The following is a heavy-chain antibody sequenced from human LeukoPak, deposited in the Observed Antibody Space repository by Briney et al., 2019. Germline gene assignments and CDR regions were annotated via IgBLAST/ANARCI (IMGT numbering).Heavy chain of an antibody. Sequence: ASVKVSCKASGYTFTSYGISWVRQAPGQGLEWMGWISTDTGKSNSAQKFQGRVTMTRDTSTSTVYMEMRSLRSDDTAVYYCARDKEWSLDYWGQGTLVTVSS. CDR1: GYTFTSYG. J-gene: IGHJ4*02. V-gene: IGHV1-18*01. CDR2: ISTDTGKS. CDR3: ARDKEWSLDY. D-gene: IGHD3-3*01.